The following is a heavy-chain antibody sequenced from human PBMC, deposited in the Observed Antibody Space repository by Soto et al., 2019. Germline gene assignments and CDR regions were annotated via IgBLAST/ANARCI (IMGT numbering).Heavy chain of an antibody. CDR2: INAGNGNR. Sequence: QVQLVQSGAEEKKPGASVKVSCKASGYTFSSYAMHWVRQAPGQRLEWMGWINAGNGNRKYSQKFQGRVTITTDTSASTAYMELSSLRSEDTAVDYGARDGGPMDVWGQGTTVTVSS. J-gene: IGHJ6*02. CDR1: GYTFSSYA. CDR3: ARDGGPMDV. V-gene: IGHV1-3*05. D-gene: IGHD3-16*01.